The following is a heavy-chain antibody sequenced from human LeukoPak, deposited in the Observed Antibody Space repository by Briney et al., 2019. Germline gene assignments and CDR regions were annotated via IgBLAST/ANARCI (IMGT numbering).Heavy chain of an antibody. J-gene: IGHJ5*02. CDR1: GFSVSTNY. CDR3: ARDKNWFDP. V-gene: IGHV3-66*02. Sequence: GGSLRLSCAASGFSVSTNYMSWVRQPPGKGLEWVSVMYSGGSTYYADSVKGRFTISRDSSKNTLYLQMNSLRAEDTAVFYCARDKNWFDPWGQGTLVTVYS. CDR2: MYSGGST.